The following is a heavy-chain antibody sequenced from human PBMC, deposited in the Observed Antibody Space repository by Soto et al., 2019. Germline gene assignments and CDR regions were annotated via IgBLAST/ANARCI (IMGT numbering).Heavy chain of an antibody. J-gene: IGHJ6*02. CDR1: GFTVSSNY. CDR2: IYSGGST. D-gene: IGHD3-22*01. Sequence: GGSLRLSCAASGFTVSSNYMSWVRQAPGKGLEWVSVIYSGGSTYYADSVKGRFTISRDNSKNTLYLQMNSLRAEDTAVYYCARENIVVVTFSKLYYYGMDVWGQGTTVTVSS. CDR3: ARENIVVVTFSKLYYYGMDV. V-gene: IGHV3-53*01.